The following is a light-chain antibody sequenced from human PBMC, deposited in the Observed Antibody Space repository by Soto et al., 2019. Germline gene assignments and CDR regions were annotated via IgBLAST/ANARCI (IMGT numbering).Light chain of an antibody. J-gene: IGLJ2*01. Sequence: QSVLTQPPSASGTPGHRVTISCSGSSSNIGTQTVNWYQQLPGTAPKLLIYSNTQRPSGVSARFSGSKSGTSASLAISGLQSEDEADYYCAAWDVSLNGVLFGGGPKLTVL. CDR3: AAWDVSLNGVL. CDR1: SSNIGTQT. CDR2: SNT. V-gene: IGLV1-44*01.